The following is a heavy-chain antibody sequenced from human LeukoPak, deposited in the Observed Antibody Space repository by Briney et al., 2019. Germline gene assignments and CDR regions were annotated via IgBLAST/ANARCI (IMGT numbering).Heavy chain of an antibody. J-gene: IGHJ4*02. Sequence: SETLSLTCAVSGGSISSGGYSWSWIRQPPGKGLEWIGYIYHSGSTYHNPSLKSRVTISVDRSKNQFSLKLSSVTAADTAVYYCARANGSGTQIDYWGQGTLVTVSS. D-gene: IGHD3-10*01. CDR1: GGSISSGGYS. CDR3: ARANGSGTQIDY. CDR2: IYHSGST. V-gene: IGHV4-30-2*01.